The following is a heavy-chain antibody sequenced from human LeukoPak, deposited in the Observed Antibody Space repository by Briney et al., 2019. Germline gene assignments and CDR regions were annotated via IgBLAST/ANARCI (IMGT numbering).Heavy chain of an antibody. CDR1: GFTFGSYS. J-gene: IGHJ4*02. Sequence: GGSLRLSCAASGFTFGSYSMNWVRQAPGKGLEWVSYISSSSSTIYYADSVKGRFTISRDNAKNSLYLQMNSLRAEDTAVYYCARVYCSSTSCYPKLFDYWGQGTLVTVSS. V-gene: IGHV3-48*01. CDR2: ISSSSSTI. CDR3: ARVYCSSTSCYPKLFDY. D-gene: IGHD2-2*01.